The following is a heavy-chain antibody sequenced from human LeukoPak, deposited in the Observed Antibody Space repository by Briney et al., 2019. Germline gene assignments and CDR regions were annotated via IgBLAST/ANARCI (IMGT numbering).Heavy chain of an antibody. D-gene: IGHD5-18*01. Sequence: PGGSLRLSCAASGFTFSSYAMHWVRQAPGKGLEWVALITSDGGNKNYADSVKGRFTTSRDNSKNTLYLRMNSLRPEDTAVYYCARESGASRGYSYGHWGQGTLVTVSS. V-gene: IGHV3-30*04. CDR3: ARESGASRGYSYGH. CDR2: ITSDGGNK. CDR1: GFTFSSYA. J-gene: IGHJ4*02.